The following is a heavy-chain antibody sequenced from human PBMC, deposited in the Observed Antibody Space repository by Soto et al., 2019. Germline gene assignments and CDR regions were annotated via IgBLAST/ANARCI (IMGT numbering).Heavy chain of an antibody. CDR1: GFTFSSFS. CDR2: FYDTGGDT. J-gene: IGHJ4*02. CDR3: AKASGEGYQGSRAFDY. D-gene: IGHD3-10*01. V-gene: IGHV3-23*01. Sequence: GGSLRLSWAASGFTFSSFSMGWVRQASGQGLEWVSMFYDTGGDTLDADSVKGRFTISRDNSRKTLYLQMNSLRVEDAAMYFCAKASGEGYQGSRAFDYWGKGPRVTAPS.